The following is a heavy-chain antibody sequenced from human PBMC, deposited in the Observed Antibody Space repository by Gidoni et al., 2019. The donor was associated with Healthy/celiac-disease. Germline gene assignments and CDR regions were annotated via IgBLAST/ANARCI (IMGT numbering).Heavy chain of an antibody. V-gene: IGHV3-23*01. CDR2: ISGSGGST. Sequence: EVQLLESGGGLVQPGGSLRLSRAASGFTFSSSAMRWVRQAPGKGLEGVSAISGSGGSTYYADSVKGRFTISRDNSKNTLYLQMNSLRAEDTAVYYCAKDLIRVVVPAAIPYYGMDVWGQGTTVTVSS. CDR1: GFTFSSSA. J-gene: IGHJ6*02. CDR3: AKDLIRVVVPAAIPYYGMDV. D-gene: IGHD2-2*01.